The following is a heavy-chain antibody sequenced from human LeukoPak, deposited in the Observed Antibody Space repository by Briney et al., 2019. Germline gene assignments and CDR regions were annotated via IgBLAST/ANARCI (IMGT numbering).Heavy chain of an antibody. J-gene: IGHJ4*02. CDR3: ARVSVGATMLAYFDY. CDR2: INPKSGGT. CDR1: GYTFTDYY. Sequence: ASVKVSCKSSGYTFTDYYMHWVRQAPGQGLEWMGWINPKSGGTNYAQKFQGRVTMTRDMSTSTVYMELSSLRSEDTAVYYCARVSVGATMLAYFDYWGQGTLVTVSS. D-gene: IGHD1-26*01. V-gene: IGHV1-2*02.